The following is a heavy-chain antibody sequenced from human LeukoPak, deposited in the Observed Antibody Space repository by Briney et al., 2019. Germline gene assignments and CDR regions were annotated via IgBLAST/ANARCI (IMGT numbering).Heavy chain of an antibody. V-gene: IGHV3-30*18. CDR3: AKVGGVPAAFSYYYYYGMDV. CDR2: ISYDGSNK. J-gene: IGHJ6*02. D-gene: IGHD2-2*01. Sequence: GGSLRLSCVGSEFTFSSYNMNWVRQAPGKGLEWVAVISYDGSNKYYADSVKGRFTISRDNSKNTLYLQMNSLRAEDTAVYYCAKVGGVPAAFSYYYYYGMDVWGQGTTVTVSS. CDR1: EFTFSSYN.